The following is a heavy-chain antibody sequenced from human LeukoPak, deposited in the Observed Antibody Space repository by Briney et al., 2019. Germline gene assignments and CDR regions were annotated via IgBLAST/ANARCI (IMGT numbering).Heavy chain of an antibody. V-gene: IGHV1-2*02. J-gene: IGHJ3*02. CDR3: ARDRSSYYYDKGAFDI. CDR2: INPNSGGT. CDR1: SYTFTDYY. Sequence: ASVKVSCKASSYTFTDYYIHWVRQAPGQGLQWMGWINPNSGGTNYAQKVQGRVTMTADTSTSTSYMELRSLRSDDTAVYYCARDRSSYYYDKGAFDIWGQGTMVTVSS. D-gene: IGHD3-22*01.